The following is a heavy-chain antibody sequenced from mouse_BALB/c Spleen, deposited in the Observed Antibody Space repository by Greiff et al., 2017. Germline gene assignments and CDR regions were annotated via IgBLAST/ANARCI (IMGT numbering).Heavy chain of an antibody. J-gene: IGHJ4*01. CDR1: GYTFTSYW. Sequence: VQLQQPGAELVRPGASVKLSCKASGYTFTSYWINWVKQRPGQGLEWIGNIYPSDSYTNYNQKFKDKATLTVDKSSSTAYMQLSSPTSADSAVYNCTRWLRGGYAMDYWGQGTSVTVSS. D-gene: IGHD2-2*01. CDR2: IYPSDSYT. V-gene: IGHV1-69*02. CDR3: TRWLRGGYAMDY.